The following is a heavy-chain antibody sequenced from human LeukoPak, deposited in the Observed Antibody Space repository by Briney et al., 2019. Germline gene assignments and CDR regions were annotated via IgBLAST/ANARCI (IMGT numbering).Heavy chain of an antibody. CDR1: GLTFSSYA. CDR3: ASTEGDGYNRAPFDY. CDR2: ISGSGGST. V-gene: IGHV3-23*01. J-gene: IGHJ4*02. Sequence: PGGSLRLSCAASGLTFSSYAMSWVRQAPGKGLEWVSAISGSGGSTYYADSVKGRFTISRDNSKNTLYLQMNSLRAEDTAVYYCASTEGDGYNRAPFDYWGQGTLATVSS. D-gene: IGHD5-24*01.